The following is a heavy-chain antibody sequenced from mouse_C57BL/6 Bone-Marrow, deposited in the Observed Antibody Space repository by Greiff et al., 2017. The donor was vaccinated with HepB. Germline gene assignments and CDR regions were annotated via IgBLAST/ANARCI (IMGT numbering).Heavy chain of an antibody. Sequence: DVQLQESGGGLVQPGGSMKLSCVASGFTFSNYWMNWVRQSPEKGLEWVAQIRLKSDNYATHYAESVKGRFTISRDDSKSSVYLQMNNLRAEDTGIYYCTDVTGAWFAYWGQGTLVTVSA. CDR2: IRLKSDNYAT. CDR1: GFTFSNYW. J-gene: IGHJ3*01. V-gene: IGHV6-3*01. CDR3: TDVTGAWFAY. D-gene: IGHD4-1*01.